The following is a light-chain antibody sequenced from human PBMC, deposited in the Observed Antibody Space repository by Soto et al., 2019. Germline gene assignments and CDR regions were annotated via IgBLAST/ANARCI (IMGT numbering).Light chain of an antibody. CDR3: QHYSSSPPAIT. Sequence: EIVMTQSPATLSLSPGERATLSCRASQSVSSYLAWYQQKPGQAPRLLIYGASYRATGIPDRFSGGGSGTDFTLTISRLEPEDFAVYYCQHYSSSPPAITFGQGTRLENK. V-gene: IGKV3-20*01. CDR2: GAS. J-gene: IGKJ5*01. CDR1: QSVSSY.